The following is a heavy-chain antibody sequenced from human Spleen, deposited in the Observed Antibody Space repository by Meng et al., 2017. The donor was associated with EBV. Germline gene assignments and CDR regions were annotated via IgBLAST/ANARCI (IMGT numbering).Heavy chain of an antibody. CDR2: IKSKGDGGTI. CDR3: ATETTPTDY. Sequence: EVHLVESGGGLVKPGGSLRLSCIVSGFTLSDAWMSWVRQAPGKGLEWVGRIKSKGDGGTIDYVAPVKGRFIISRDDSKNTLFLQMNSLKTEDTGVYYCATETTPTDYWGQGTLVTVSS. D-gene: IGHD1-7*01. J-gene: IGHJ4*02. CDR1: GFTLSDAW. V-gene: IGHV3-15*01.